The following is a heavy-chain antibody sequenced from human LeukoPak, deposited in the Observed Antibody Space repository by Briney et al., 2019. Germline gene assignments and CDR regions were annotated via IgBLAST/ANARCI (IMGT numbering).Heavy chain of an antibody. Sequence: SQTLSLTCAISGDSVSSNSVTWNWIRQSPSRGLEWLGRTYYRSTWYNDYAVSVRGRITVNPDTSKNQISLHLNSATPEDTAVYYCARRLTQYDCFDPWGQGILVTVSS. CDR3: ARRLTQYDCFDP. CDR1: GDSVSSNSVT. J-gene: IGHJ5*02. D-gene: IGHD2-2*01. V-gene: IGHV6-1*01. CDR2: TYYRSTWYN.